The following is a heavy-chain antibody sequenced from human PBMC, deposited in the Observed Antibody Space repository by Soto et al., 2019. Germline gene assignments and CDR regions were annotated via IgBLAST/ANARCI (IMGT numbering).Heavy chain of an antibody. CDR1: GGSISSSSYY. D-gene: IGHD3-22*01. CDR2: IYYSGST. CDR3: ATTGDYYYDSSGYCYYYGMDV. Sequence: SETLSLTCTVSGGSISSSSYYWGWIRQPPGKGLEWIGSIYYSGSTYYNPSLKSRVTISVDTSKNQFSLKLSSVTAADTAVYYCATTGDYYYDSSGYCYYYGMDVWGQGTTVTVSS. V-gene: IGHV4-39*01. J-gene: IGHJ6*02.